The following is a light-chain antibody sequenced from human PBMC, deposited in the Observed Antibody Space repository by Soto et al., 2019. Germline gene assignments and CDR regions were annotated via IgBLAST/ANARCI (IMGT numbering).Light chain of an antibody. CDR1: QSISIY. J-gene: IGKJ4*01. CDR2: AGS. V-gene: IGKV1-39*01. Sequence: DIQMTQSPSSLSASVGDRVTITCRASQSISIYVNWYQQKPGEAPILLIYAGSSLQSGVPSRFGGSGSGTDFTLTITSLQPEDFATYYCQPSYSTPTFGGGTKVDI. CDR3: QPSYSTPT.